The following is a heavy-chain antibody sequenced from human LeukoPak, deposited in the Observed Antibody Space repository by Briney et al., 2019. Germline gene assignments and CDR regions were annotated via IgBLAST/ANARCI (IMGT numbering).Heavy chain of an antibody. Sequence: ASVKVSCKASGYTFTAYYVHWVRQVPGQGLEWMGYIKPTSGASNYAQKFQDRVTMTRDTSISTAYLEMSRLTSDDTAVCYCSTEDKYCSTTTCGDYWGQGTLVTVSS. J-gene: IGHJ4*02. D-gene: IGHD2-2*01. CDR3: STEDKYCSTTTCGDY. CDR2: IKPTSGAS. CDR1: GYTFTAYY. V-gene: IGHV1-2*02.